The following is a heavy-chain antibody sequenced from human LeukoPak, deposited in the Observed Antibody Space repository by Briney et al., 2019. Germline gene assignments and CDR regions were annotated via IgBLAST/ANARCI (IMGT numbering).Heavy chain of an antibody. V-gene: IGHV1-69*04. Sequence: GASVKVSCKASGGTFSSYAISWVRQAPGQGLEWMGRIIPILGIANYAQKFQGRVTMTRDTSTSTVYMELSSLRSDDTAVYYCARDLTAGAPAAAFDYWGQGTLVTVSS. CDR2: IIPILGIA. CDR1: GGTFSSYA. D-gene: IGHD6-13*01. CDR3: ARDLTAGAPAAAFDY. J-gene: IGHJ4*02.